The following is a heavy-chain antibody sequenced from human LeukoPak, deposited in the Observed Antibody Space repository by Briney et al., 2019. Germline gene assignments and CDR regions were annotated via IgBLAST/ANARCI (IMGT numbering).Heavy chain of an antibody. CDR2: IYLGDSDT. Sequence: GESVKISCKGVGYNLGYYWIAWVRQMPGKGLERMGIIYLGDSDTRYSPSFQGQVTISADKSISTAYLQWSSLKASDTAIYYCATPDHNWNYPFDSWGQGTLVTVSS. V-gene: IGHV5-51*01. CDR1: GYNLGYYW. CDR3: ATPDHNWNYPFDS. D-gene: IGHD1-7*01. J-gene: IGHJ4*02.